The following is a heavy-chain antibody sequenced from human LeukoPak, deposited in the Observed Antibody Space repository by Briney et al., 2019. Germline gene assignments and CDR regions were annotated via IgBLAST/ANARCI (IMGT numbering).Heavy chain of an antibody. Sequence: GGSLRLSCAASGFTFSDYYMSWIRQAPGKGLEWVSYISSSGSTTYYADSVKGRFTISRDNAKNSLYLQMNSLRAEDTAVYYCARGEYDILTGYYTAFDYWGQGTLVTVSS. CDR1: GFTFSDYY. CDR3: ARGEYDILTGYYTAFDY. J-gene: IGHJ4*02. CDR2: ISSSGSTT. D-gene: IGHD3-9*01. V-gene: IGHV3-11*04.